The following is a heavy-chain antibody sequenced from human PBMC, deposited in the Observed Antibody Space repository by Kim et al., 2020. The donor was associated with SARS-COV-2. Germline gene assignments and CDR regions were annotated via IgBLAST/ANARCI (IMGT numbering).Heavy chain of an antibody. Sequence: SETLSLTCTVSGGSISSSSYYWGWNRQPPGKGLEWIGSIYYSGSTYYNPSLKSRVTISVDTSKNQFSLKLSSVTAADTAVYYCARRLGSGSYYNYGMDVWGQGTTVTVSS. J-gene: IGHJ6*02. D-gene: IGHD3-10*01. CDR2: IYYSGST. V-gene: IGHV4-39*01. CDR1: GGSISSSSYY. CDR3: ARRLGSGSYYNYGMDV.